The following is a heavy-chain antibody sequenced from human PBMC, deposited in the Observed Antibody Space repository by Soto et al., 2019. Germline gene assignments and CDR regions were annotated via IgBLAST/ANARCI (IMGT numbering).Heavy chain of an antibody. J-gene: IGHJ6*02. Sequence: QVQLVESGGGLVKPGGSLRLSCAASGFTFSDYYMSWIRQAPGKGLEWVSYISSSGSTIYYADSVKGRFTISRDNAKNSLYLQTNSLRAEDTAVYYCASGGLYSSSWYSSSYYYGMDVWGQGTTVTVSS. CDR2: ISSSGSTI. CDR1: GFTFSDYY. V-gene: IGHV3-11*01. D-gene: IGHD6-13*01. CDR3: ASGGLYSSSWYSSSYYYGMDV.